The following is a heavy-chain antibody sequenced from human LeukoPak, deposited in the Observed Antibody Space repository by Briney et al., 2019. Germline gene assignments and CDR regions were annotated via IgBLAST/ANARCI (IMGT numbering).Heavy chain of an antibody. J-gene: IGHJ4*02. D-gene: IGHD6-13*01. V-gene: IGHV1-69*04. CDR2: IIPILGIA. Sequence: SVKVSCKGSGGTFSSYAISWVRQGPGQGLEWMGRIIPILGIANYAQKFQGRVTITADKSTSTAYMELSSLRSEDTAVYYCARDENSSSWYVFDYWGQGTLVTVSS. CDR3: ARDENSSSWYVFDY. CDR1: GGTFSSYA.